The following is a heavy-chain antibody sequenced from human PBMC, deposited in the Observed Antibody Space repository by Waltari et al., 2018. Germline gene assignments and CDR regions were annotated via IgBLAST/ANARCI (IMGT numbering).Heavy chain of an antibody. CDR2: IGQDGSDK. CDR1: GFTIRRFW. V-gene: IGHV3-7*01. D-gene: IGHD1-1*01. CDR3: VGWNDPINS. Sequence: EAQLVQSGGGLVQPGGSLTLSCAASGFTIRRFWMTWIRQAPGQGLQWVAHIGQDGSDKYYVDSVKGRFTISRDNAENSLLLQMSSLRVEDTALYYCVGWNDPINSWGQGTLVAVSS. J-gene: IGHJ4*02.